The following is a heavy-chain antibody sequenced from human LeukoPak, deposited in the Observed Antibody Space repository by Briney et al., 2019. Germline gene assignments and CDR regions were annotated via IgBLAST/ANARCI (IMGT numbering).Heavy chain of an antibody. CDR2: ISSSSSTI. V-gene: IGHV3-48*04. D-gene: IGHD3-22*01. CDR1: GFTFSSYS. J-gene: IGHJ4*02. Sequence: GGSLRLSCAACGFTFSSYSIDWVRQAPGKGLEWLSYISSSSSTIYYADSVKGRFTISRDNAKNSVYLQMNTLRAEDTAVYYCARVWSSGYTKDYWGQGTLVTVSS. CDR3: ARVWSSGYTKDY.